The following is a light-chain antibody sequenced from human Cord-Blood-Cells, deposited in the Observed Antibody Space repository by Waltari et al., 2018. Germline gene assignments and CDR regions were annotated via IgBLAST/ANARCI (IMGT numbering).Light chain of an antibody. CDR1: HSVSSSY. CDR3: QQYGSSPRRT. CDR2: GAS. Sequence: EIVLTQSPGTLSLSPGERAILSCRASHSVSSSYLAWYQQKPGQAPRLPIYGASSRATGIPSRFGSSGSGTDFTLTISRLEPEDFAVYYCQQYGSSPRRTFGQGTKVEIK. V-gene: IGKV3-20*01. J-gene: IGKJ1*01.